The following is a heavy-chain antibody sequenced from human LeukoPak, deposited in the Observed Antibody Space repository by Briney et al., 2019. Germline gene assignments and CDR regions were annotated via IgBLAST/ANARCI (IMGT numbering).Heavy chain of an antibody. CDR3: ARDSGDTAMVTYYYYGMDV. D-gene: IGHD5-18*01. CDR2: ISAYNGNT. CDR1: GYTFTSYG. Sequence: ASVKVSCKASGYTFTSYGIRWVRQAPGQGLEWMGWISAYNGNTNYAQKLQGRVTMTTDTSTSTAYMELRSLRSDDTAVYYCARDSGDTAMVTYYYYGMDVWGQGTTVTVSS. V-gene: IGHV1-18*01. J-gene: IGHJ6*02.